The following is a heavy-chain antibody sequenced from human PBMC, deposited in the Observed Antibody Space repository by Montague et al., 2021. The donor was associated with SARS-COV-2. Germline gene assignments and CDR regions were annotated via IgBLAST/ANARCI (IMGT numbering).Heavy chain of an antibody. Sequence: SETLSLTCSVSGDSFDSDNFFWGWIRQPPGKRLEWIGVTSNGGRTFDNPSLKSRVTISVHTSRNQLSLNVKSVTAADTAVYYCARHRRYDVVTYYPDFWGQGILVTVSS. D-gene: IGHD3-9*01. J-gene: IGHJ4*02. CDR1: GDSFDSDNFF. V-gene: IGHV4-39*01. CDR2: TSNGGRT. CDR3: ARHRRYDVVTYYPDF.